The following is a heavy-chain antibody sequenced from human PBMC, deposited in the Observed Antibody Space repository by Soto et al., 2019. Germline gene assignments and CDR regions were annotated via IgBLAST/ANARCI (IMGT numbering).Heavy chain of an antibody. J-gene: IGHJ6*02. CDR3: ARDWPGIAFAGEMDV. D-gene: IGHD6-19*01. CDR2: ISAYNGNT. Sequence: SVLVPWTDSGGTFTSYGINWVRQAPGQVLEWMGWISAYNGNTNYAQKLQGRVTMNTDTSTSTAYMELRSLRSDDTAVYYCARDWPGIAFAGEMDVWG. CDR1: GGTFTSYG. V-gene: IGHV1-18*01.